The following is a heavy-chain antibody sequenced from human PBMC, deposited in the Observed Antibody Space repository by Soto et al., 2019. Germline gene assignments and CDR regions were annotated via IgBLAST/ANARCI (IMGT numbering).Heavy chain of an antibody. CDR2: MSPNSGKA. CDR3: TRELWFGESPDY. CDR1: GYTFTSYD. Sequence: ASVKVSCKASGYTFTSYDINWVRQATGQGLEWMGWMSPNSGKAGYAQKFQGRVTLTRDTSISTAYMELSSLTSEDTGVYYCTRELWFGESPDYWGQGTLVTVSS. J-gene: IGHJ4*02. D-gene: IGHD3-10*01. V-gene: IGHV1-8*01.